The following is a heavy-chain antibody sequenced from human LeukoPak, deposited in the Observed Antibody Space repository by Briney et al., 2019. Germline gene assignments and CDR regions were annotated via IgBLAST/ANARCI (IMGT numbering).Heavy chain of an antibody. Sequence: GGSLRLSCAAPGFTFSSYGMNGVPKGPGKGRERGAFIRKDGSNKYYADSVKGRLTISRDNTKSTQHLHMNSLRAEDTPVYNAAKDRVVSREPSAFDVWGQGIMVTVSS. D-gene: IGHD3-22*01. CDR1: GFTFSSYG. J-gene: IGHJ3*01. CDR2: IRKDGSNK. V-gene: IGHV3-30*02. CDR3: AKDRVVSREPSAFDV.